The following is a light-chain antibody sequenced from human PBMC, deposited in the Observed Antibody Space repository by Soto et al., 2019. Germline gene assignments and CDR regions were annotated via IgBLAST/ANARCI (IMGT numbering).Light chain of an antibody. Sequence: QPVLTQSSSASASVGSSVKVTCTLSSGHSSNIIAWHQQQPGKAPRYLMKLEGSGSYNKGSGVPDRFSGSSSGADRYLTISNLQSEDEADYYCETWDSNTRAFGGGTKLTVL. J-gene: IGLJ2*01. CDR1: SGHSSNI. V-gene: IGLV4-60*03. CDR3: ETWDSNTRA. CDR2: LEGSGSY.